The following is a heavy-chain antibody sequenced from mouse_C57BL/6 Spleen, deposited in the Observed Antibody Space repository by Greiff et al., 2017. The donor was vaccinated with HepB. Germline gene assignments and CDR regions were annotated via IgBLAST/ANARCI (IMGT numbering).Heavy chain of an antibody. CDR2: ISYDGSN. D-gene: IGHD2-3*01. CDR1: GYSITSGYY. J-gene: IGHJ4*01. V-gene: IGHV3-6*01. Sequence: EVKLVESGPGLVKPSQSLSLTCSVTGYSITSGYYWNLIRQFPGNKLEWMGYISYDGSNNYNPSLKNRISITRDTSKNQFFLKLNSVTTEDTATYYCARVGYDDYYAMDYWGQGTSVTVSS. CDR3: ARVGYDDYYAMDY.